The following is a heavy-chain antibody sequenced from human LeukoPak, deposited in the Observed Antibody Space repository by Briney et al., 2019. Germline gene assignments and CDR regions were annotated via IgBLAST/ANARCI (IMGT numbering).Heavy chain of an antibody. CDR3: AREDIVVPPWFDP. D-gene: IGHD2-15*01. J-gene: IGHJ5*02. V-gene: IGHV1-2*02. CDR1: GYTFTGYY. CDR2: INPNSGGT. Sequence: ASVKVSCKASGYTFTGYYMHWVRQAPGQGLEWMGWINPNSGGTNYAQKFQGRVTMTRNTSISTAYMELSRLRSDDTAVYYCAREDIVVPPWFDPWGQGTLVTVSS.